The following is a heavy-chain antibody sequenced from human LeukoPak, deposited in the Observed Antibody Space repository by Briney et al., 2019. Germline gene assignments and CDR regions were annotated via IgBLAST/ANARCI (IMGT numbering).Heavy chain of an antibody. CDR3: AKAGRGGFGYFDY. CDR2: IRYDGSNK. CDR1: GFTFSSYD. V-gene: IGHV3-30*02. D-gene: IGHD2-15*01. Sequence: GGSLRLSCAASGFTFSSYDIHWVRQAPGKGLEWVTFIRYDGSNKYYADSVKGRFTISRDNSKNTLYLQMNSLRAEDTAVYFCAKAGRGGFGYFDYWGQGTLVTVSS. J-gene: IGHJ4*02.